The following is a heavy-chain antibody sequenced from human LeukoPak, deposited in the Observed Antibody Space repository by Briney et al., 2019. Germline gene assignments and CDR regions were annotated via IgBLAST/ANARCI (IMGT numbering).Heavy chain of an antibody. CDR1: GFTFSSYS. V-gene: IGHV3-21*01. CDR2: ISSSSSYI. J-gene: IGHJ4*02. CDR3: ARGGGGSYYHLLDY. D-gene: IGHD1-26*01. Sequence: GGSLRLSCAASGFTFSSYSMNWVRQAPGKGLEWVSSISSSSSYIYYADSVKGRFTISRDNAKNSLYLQMNSLRAEDTAAYYCARGGGGSYYHLLDYWGQGTLVTVSS.